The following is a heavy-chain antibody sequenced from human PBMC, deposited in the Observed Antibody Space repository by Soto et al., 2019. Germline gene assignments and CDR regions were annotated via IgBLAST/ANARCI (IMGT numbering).Heavy chain of an antibody. V-gene: IGHV3-23*01. CDR3: ARWDGYGDE. D-gene: IGHD5-12*01. CDR1: GFTFNTYS. J-gene: IGHJ4*02. Sequence: EVQLLESGGGLVQPGGSLRLSCAASGFTFNTYSMAWVRQAPGKGLAWISGLSGGGANTFYADSVRGRFTISVDHSRNTVYLQMNCRGVEDTAVYYCARWDGYGDEWGQGTLVTVSS. CDR2: LSGGGANT.